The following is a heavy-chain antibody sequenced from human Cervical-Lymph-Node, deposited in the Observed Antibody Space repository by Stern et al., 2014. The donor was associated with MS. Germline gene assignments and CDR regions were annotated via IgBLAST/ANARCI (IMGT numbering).Heavy chain of an antibody. J-gene: IGHJ4*02. V-gene: IGHV1-3*01. CDR1: GYTFTSYA. Sequence: QVQLVQSGAEVRKPGASVKVSCKASGYTFTSYAMNWVRQAPGQRIEWMGGINAGTGNTKYSQKFQARVTLTRDTSASTAYMELSSLRSEDTAVYYCAKEGANDCFDYWGQGTLVTVSS. CDR2: INAGTGNT. CDR3: AKEGANDCFDY.